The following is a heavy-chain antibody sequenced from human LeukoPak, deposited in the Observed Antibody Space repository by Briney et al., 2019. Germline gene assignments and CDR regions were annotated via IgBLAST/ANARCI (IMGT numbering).Heavy chain of an antibody. CDR2: ISAYNGNT. Sequence: GASVKVSCKSSGYTFTNYGISWVRQAPGQGLEWMGWISAYNGNTNYAQKIQGRVTMTTDTSANTAYMELRSLRSDDTAVYYCARDPPHLCSSTSCFGDYWDQGTLVTVSS. D-gene: IGHD2-2*01. J-gene: IGHJ4*02. V-gene: IGHV1-18*01. CDR1: GYTFTNYG. CDR3: ARDPPHLCSSTSCFGDY.